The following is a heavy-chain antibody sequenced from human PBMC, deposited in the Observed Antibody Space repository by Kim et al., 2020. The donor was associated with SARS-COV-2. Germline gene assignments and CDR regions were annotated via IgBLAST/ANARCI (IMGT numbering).Heavy chain of an antibody. Sequence: NPSLKSRVTISVDTSKNQFSLKLSSVTAADTAVYYCARSSGYYFPGAFDIWGQGTMVTVSS. V-gene: IGHV4-34*01. CDR3: ARSSGYYFPGAFDI. D-gene: IGHD3-22*01. J-gene: IGHJ3*02.